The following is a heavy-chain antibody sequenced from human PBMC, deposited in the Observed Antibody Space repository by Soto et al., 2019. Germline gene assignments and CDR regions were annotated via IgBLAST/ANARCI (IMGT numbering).Heavy chain of an antibody. V-gene: IGHV3-9*01. CDR3: AKDVRVDGEYVSYCDG. D-gene: IGHD3-3*01. CDR2: ISWNSGTI. J-gene: IGHJ4*02. Sequence: EVQLVESGGDLVQPGRSLRLSCAASGFTFDEHAMHWVRQVPGRGLEWVSGISWNSGTIGYEDSVKGRFTISRDNAKRPLYLQMNSLRPADTALYYCAKDVRVDGEYVSYCDGWGQGTLVTVCS. CDR1: GFTFDEHA.